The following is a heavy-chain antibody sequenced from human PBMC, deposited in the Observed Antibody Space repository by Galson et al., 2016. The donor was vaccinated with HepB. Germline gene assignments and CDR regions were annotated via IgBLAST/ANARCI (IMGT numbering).Heavy chain of an antibody. CDR2: ISRSGDST. J-gene: IGHJ6*04. CDR1: GFTFRNYG. CDR3: VQGSTAPAV. V-gene: IGHV3-23*01. Sequence: SLRLSCAAPGFTFRNYGMTWVRQAPGKGLEVVSSISRSGDSTDYADSVKGRFTISRDNSKNTLSLRMNSLTADDTAIYYCVQGSTAPAVWGKGTTVTVSS. D-gene: IGHD2-2*01.